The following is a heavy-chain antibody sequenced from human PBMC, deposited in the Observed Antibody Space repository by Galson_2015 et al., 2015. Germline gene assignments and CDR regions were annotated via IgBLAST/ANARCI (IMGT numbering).Heavy chain of an antibody. CDR2: ISHSGTT. J-gene: IGHJ4*02. V-gene: IGHV4-38-2*02. CDR1: GYSISSGYS. Sequence: LSLTCTVSGYSISSGYSWGWIRQPPGKGLEWIGTISHSGTTYYNPSLKSRVTVSVDTSKNQFSLKLSSVTAADTAVYYCAGLTTVTTGVDYWGQETPVTVSS. CDR3: AGLTTVTTGVDY. D-gene: IGHD4-17*01.